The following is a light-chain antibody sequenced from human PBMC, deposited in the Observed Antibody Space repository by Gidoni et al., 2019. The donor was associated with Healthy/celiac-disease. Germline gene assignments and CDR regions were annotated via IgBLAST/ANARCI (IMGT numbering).Light chain of an antibody. V-gene: IGKV3-11*01. CDR2: DAS. J-gene: IGKJ3*01. CDR1: QSVSSY. CDR3: QQRSNCPRT. Sequence: EIVLSQSPATLSLSPGERATLSCRARQSVSSYLAWYQQKPCQAPRLLIYDASNWATGIPARFSCSGSGTDFTLTISSLEPEDFAVYYCQQRSNCPRTFGPGTKVDIK.